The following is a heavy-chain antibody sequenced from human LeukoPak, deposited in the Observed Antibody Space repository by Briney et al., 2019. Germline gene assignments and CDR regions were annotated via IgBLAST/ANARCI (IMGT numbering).Heavy chain of an antibody. J-gene: IGHJ2*01. CDR2: IYYSGNT. CDR1: GGSISSYY. Sequence: SETLSLTCTVSGGSISSYYWSWIRQPPGKGLEWIGYIYYSGNTNYNPSLKSRVTISVDTSKNQFSLKLSSVTAADTAVYYCARLTHLGWYFDLWGRGTLATVSS. V-gene: IGHV4-59*08. D-gene: IGHD3-16*01. CDR3: ARLTHLGWYFDL.